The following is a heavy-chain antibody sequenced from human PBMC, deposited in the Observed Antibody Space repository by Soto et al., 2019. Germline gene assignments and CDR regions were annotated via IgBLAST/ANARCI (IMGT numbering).Heavy chain of an antibody. CDR1: GFTFSNYW. CDR3: ASVAI. J-gene: IGHJ4*02. CDR2: IKQDGTEK. Sequence: EVQLVESGGGLVQPGGSLRLSCAASGFTFSNYWMSWVRQAPGKGLEWVANIKQDGTEKNYVDSVRGRFTISRDNAKNSLDLQMNSLTAEDTALYYCASVAIWGQGTLVTVSS. D-gene: IGHD5-12*01. V-gene: IGHV3-7*01.